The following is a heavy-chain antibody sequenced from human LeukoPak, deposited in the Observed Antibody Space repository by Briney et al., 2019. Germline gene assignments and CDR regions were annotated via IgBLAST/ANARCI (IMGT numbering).Heavy chain of an antibody. V-gene: IGHV3-53*01. CDR1: GFTVSSNY. Sequence: PGGSLRLSCAASGFTVSSNYMSWVRQAPGKGLERVSVIYSGGSTYYADSVKGRFTISRDNSKNTLYLQMNSLRAEDTAVYYCARSPGIADNWFDPWGQGTLVTVSS. CDR3: ARSPGIADNWFDP. J-gene: IGHJ5*02. CDR2: IYSGGST. D-gene: IGHD6-13*01.